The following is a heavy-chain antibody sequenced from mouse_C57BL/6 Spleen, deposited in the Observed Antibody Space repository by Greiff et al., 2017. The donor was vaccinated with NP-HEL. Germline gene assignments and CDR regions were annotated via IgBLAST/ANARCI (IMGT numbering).Heavy chain of an antibody. CDR2: ISNLAYSI. D-gene: IGHD5-5*01. CDR3: ARLSLPYAMDY. V-gene: IGHV5-15*01. J-gene: IGHJ4*01. Sequence: EVKLVESGGGLVQPGGSLKLSCAASGFTFSDYGMAWVRQAPRKGPEWVAFISNLAYSIYYADTVTGRFTISRENAKNTLYLEMSSLRSEDTAMYYCARLSLPYAMDYWGQGTSVTVSS. CDR1: GFTFSDYG.